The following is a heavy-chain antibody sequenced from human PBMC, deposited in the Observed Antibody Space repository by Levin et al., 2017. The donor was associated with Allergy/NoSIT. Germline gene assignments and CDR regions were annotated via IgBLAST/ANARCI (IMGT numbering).Heavy chain of an antibody. CDR1: GGSINNYY. V-gene: IGHV4-59*08. CDR2: IHYSGST. D-gene: IGHD1-26*01. CDR3: VRHLNSPYSGGLGY. Sequence: SQTLSLTCTVSGGSINNYYWSWLRQTPERGLEWIGYIHYSGSTKYNPSLESRVTISVDTSKNQFSLKVTSVTASDTAVYYCVRHLNSPYSGGLGYWGQGTLVTVSS. J-gene: IGHJ4*02.